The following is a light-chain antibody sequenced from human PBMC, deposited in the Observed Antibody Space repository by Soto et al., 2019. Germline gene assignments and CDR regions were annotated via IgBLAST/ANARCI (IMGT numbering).Light chain of an antibody. Sequence: EIVLTQSPATLSMSPGERATLSCRASQSLRTSLAWYQQKPGQPPRLLIYNSSNRATGIPARFSGSGSGTDFTLTISSLEPEDVAVYYCQQRSNWPSFTFGPGTKVDIK. CDR2: NSS. V-gene: IGKV3-11*01. CDR1: QSLRTS. CDR3: QQRSNWPSFT. J-gene: IGKJ3*01.